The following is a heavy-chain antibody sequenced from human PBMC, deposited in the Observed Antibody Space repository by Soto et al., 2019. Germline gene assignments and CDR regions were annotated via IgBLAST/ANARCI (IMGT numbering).Heavy chain of an antibody. V-gene: IGHV3-7*01. J-gene: IGHJ4*02. CDR2: IKEDGSQK. D-gene: IGHD2-15*01. CDR3: ARDHAYSSFDY. CDR1: GFTFSTSW. Sequence: EVQLVESGGDLVQPGGSLRLSCAASGFTFSTSWMTWIRQAPGKGLEWVANIKEDGSQKNYVDSVRGRFTISRDNAENLLFLQMNSLRVEDTAVYYCARDHAYSSFDYWGQGTLVTVSS.